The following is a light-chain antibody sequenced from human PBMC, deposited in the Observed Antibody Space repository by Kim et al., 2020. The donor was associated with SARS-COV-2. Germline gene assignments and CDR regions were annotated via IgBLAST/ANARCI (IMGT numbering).Light chain of an antibody. CDR2: DAS. Sequence: LSPGERATLSCRASQSVSSYLAWYQQKPGKAPRLLIYDASHRATGIPARFSGSGSGTDFTLTINSLEPEDFALYYCQQRSNWPSTFGGGTKVDIK. CDR1: QSVSSY. CDR3: QQRSNWPST. V-gene: IGKV3-11*01. J-gene: IGKJ4*01.